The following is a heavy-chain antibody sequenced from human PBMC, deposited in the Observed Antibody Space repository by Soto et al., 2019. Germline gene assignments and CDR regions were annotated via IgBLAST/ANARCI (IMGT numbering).Heavy chain of an antibody. V-gene: IGHV5-51*01. D-gene: IGHD2-8*02. CDR1: GYKGATYC. Sequence: PGESLKISCEGSGYKGATYCISWVRQMPGRGLEWMGIIYQGKSKTIYSPSCQGFVNISADTSLNSDYLQWDSMRASDTAIYYCARGFTGSAGRFDPWGQGTVVTVAS. CDR2: IYQGKSKT. J-gene: IGHJ5*02. CDR3: ARGFTGSAGRFDP.